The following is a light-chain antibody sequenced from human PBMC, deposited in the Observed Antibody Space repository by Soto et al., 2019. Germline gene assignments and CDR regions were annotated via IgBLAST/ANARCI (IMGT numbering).Light chain of an antibody. V-gene: IGLV2-8*01. CDR2: EVI. CDR1: YSDVGGSNY. CDR3: SSNVVGTNLKI. J-gene: IGLJ2*01. Sequence: QSALTQPPSASGSPGQSVTISCTGTYSDVGGSNYVSWYQQHPGKAPKLVIYEVIQRPSGVPDRFSGSRSGNTASLTVYRLQAEDEADYYCSSNVVGTNLKIFGGETKLTVL.